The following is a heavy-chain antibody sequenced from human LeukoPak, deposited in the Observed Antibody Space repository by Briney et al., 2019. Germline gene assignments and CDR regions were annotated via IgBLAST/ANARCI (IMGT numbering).Heavy chain of an antibody. CDR2: VYSGGST. J-gene: IGHJ4*02. CDR3: AKEYYVLLVYALGGSFDY. D-gene: IGHD2-8*02. CDR1: GFTVGSNY. V-gene: IGHV3-53*01. Sequence: GGSLRLSCAASGFTVGSNYMNWVRQAPGKGLEWVSVVYSGGSTYYADSVKGRFTISRDNSKNTLSLQMNSLRAEDTAVYYCAKEYYVLLVYALGGSFDYWGRGTLVTVSS.